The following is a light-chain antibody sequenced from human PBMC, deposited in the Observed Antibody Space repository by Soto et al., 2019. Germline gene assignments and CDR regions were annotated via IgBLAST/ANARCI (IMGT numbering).Light chain of an antibody. Sequence: QSVLTQPPSVSGAPGQRVTISCTGSSSNIGAAYAVHWYQQLPGTAPKLLIYGNTNRPSGVPDRFSGSKSGTSASLAITGLQAEDEAAYYCQSHDSSLSVVFGGGTKVTAL. CDR3: QSHDSSLSVV. V-gene: IGLV1-40*01. CDR2: GNT. J-gene: IGLJ2*01. CDR1: SSNIGAAYA.